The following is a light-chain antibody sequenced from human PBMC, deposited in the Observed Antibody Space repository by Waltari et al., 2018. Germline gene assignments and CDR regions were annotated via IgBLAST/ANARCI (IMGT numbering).Light chain of an antibody. V-gene: IGKV1-8*01. J-gene: IGKJ1*01. CDR2: AAY. CDR3: QQYYSYPRT. Sequence: AIRMTQSPSSLSASTGDILTLTCRANQSASGYLACFQQKPGKAPKLLIYAAYTLQSGFPSRFSGIGSGTDFTLTISCLQSEDFATYYCQQYYSYPRTFGQGTKVEIK. CDR1: QSASGY.